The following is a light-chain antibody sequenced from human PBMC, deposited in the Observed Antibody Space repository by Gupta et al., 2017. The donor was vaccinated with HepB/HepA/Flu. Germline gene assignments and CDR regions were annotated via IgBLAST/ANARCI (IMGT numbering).Light chain of an antibody. V-gene: IGKV1-16*01. J-gene: IGKJ1*01. CDR1: QDISNC. CDR3: QQYDTYPWT. Sequence: DIQMTQSPSSLSASVGDRVTITCRASQDISNCLAWFQQKPGTAPKFLIYAVSTLLSGVPSRFSGSGSGTEFTLTIDSLQPEDFATYYCQQYDTYPWTFGQGTKVEIK. CDR2: AVS.